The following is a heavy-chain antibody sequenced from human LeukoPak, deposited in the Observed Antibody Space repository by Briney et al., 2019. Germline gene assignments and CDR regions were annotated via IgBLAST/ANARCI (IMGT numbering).Heavy chain of an antibody. Sequence: SETLSLTCTVSGGSISSSSYYWGWIRQPPGKGLEWIGSIYYSGSSYYNPSLKSRVTISVHTSKNQFPLKLSSVTAADTAVYYCARHVDTATDYFDYWGQGTLVTVSS. CDR2: IYYSGSS. CDR3: ARHVDTATDYFDY. D-gene: IGHD5-18*01. J-gene: IGHJ4*02. CDR1: GGSISSSSYY. V-gene: IGHV4-39*01.